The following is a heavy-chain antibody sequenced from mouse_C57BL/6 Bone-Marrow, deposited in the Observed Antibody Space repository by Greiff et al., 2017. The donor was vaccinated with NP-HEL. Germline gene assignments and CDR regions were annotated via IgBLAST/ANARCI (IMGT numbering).Heavy chain of an antibody. CDR1: GYTFTDYN. CDR3: ARGRYYDYYYAMDY. CDR2: INPNNGGT. J-gene: IGHJ4*01. D-gene: IGHD2-4*01. V-gene: IGHV1-18*01. Sequence: EVQLQQSGPELVKPGASVKIPCKASGYTFTDYNMDWVKQSHGKSLEWIGDINPNNGGTIYNQKFKGKATLTVDTSSSTAYMELRSLTSEDTAVYYCARGRYYDYYYAMDYWGQGTSVTVSS.